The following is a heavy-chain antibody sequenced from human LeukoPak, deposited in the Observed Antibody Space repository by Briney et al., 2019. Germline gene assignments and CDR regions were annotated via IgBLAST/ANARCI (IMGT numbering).Heavy chain of an antibody. J-gene: IGHJ6*02. D-gene: IGHD3-10*01. Sequence: ASVKVSCKASGNTFTMYSIHWVRQAPGQGLEWMGWISAYNGNTNYAQRLQGRVTMATDTSTSTAYMELRSLRSDDTAVYYCAREGYFGSGIDYYYGMDVWGQGTKVTVSS. CDR1: GNTFTMYS. CDR3: AREGYFGSGIDYYYGMDV. CDR2: ISAYNGNT. V-gene: IGHV1-18*04.